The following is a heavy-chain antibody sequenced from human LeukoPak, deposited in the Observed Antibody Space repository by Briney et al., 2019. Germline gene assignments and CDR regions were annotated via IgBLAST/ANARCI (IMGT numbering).Heavy chain of an antibody. J-gene: IGHJ4*02. V-gene: IGHV6-1*01. Sequence: SQTLSLTCAISGDSVSSNSAAWHWIRQSPSRGLEWLGRTYYRSKWYNDYAVSVKSRITINPDTSKNQFSLQLNSVTPEDTAVYYCAREVGYYYDSSGYPNFDYWGQGTLVTVSS. CDR2: TYYRSKWYN. CDR1: GDSVSSNSAA. CDR3: AREVGYYYDSSGYPNFDY. D-gene: IGHD3-22*01.